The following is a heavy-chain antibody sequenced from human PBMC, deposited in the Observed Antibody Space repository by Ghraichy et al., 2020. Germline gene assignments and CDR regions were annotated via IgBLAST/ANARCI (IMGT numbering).Heavy chain of an antibody. Sequence: GGSLRLSCAASGFTFSDYYMSWIRQAPGKGLEWISYISSSGSTIYYADSVKGRFTISRDNAKNSLYLQMNNLRAEDTAVYYCARGYYVSSGYPNDAFDIWCQGAMATVSS. D-gene: IGHD3-22*01. V-gene: IGHV3-11*01. CDR3: ARGYYVSSGYPNDAFDI. CDR2: ISSSGSTI. CDR1: GFTFSDYY. J-gene: IGHJ3*02.